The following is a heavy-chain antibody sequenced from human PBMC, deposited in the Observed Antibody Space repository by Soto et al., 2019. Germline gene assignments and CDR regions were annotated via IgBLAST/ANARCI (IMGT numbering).Heavy chain of an antibody. CDR2: IYWDDDK. CDR3: AHSQGADFDY. D-gene: IGHD3-16*01. J-gene: IGHJ4*02. V-gene: IGHV2-5*02. CDR1: GFSLSASAVG. Sequence: QITLKESGPTLVKPTQTLTLTCTFSGFSLSASAVGVGWIRQPPGKALEWPALIYWDDDKRYSPSLKSRLTITPDTSKHQVGLTMTTMDPVDTATYYCAHSQGADFDYWGQGTLVTVSS.